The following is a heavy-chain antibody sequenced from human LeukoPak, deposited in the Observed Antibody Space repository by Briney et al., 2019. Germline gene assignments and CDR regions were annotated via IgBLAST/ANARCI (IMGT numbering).Heavy chain of an antibody. CDR3: AKRGVVIRVILVGFHKEAYYFDS. CDR1: GITLSNYG. V-gene: IGHV3-23*01. CDR2: ISGSGGST. J-gene: IGHJ4*02. D-gene: IGHD3-22*01. Sequence: QAGGSLRLSCAVSGITLSNYGMSWVRQAPGKGLEWVAGISGSGGSTNYADSVKGRFTISRDNPKNTLSLQMNSLRAEATAVYFCAKRGVVIRVILVGFHKEAYYFDSWGRGALVTVSS.